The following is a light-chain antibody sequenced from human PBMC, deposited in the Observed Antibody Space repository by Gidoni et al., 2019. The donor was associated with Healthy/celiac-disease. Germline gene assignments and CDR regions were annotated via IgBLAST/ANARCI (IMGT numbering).Light chain of an antibody. Sequence: SSALTQDPAVSVALVQTVRITCQGDSLRSYYASWYQQKPGQAPVLVIYGKNNRPSGIPDRFSGSSSGNTASLTITGAQAEDEADYYCNSRDSSGNLVVFGGGTKLTVL. CDR3: NSRDSSGNLVV. CDR2: GKN. CDR1: SLRSYY. J-gene: IGLJ2*01. V-gene: IGLV3-19*01.